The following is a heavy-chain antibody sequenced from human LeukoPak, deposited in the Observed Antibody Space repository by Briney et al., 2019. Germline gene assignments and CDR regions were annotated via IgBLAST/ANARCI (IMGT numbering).Heavy chain of an antibody. Sequence: GESLKISCKGSGYSFTSYWIAWVRQMPGKGLEWMGIIYPGDSDIRYSPSIQGQVTISADKSISTAYLQWTSLKASDTAMYCAIQWGYGGYDYWGQGTLVTVSS. V-gene: IGHV5-51*01. CDR2: IYPGDSDI. J-gene: IGHJ4*02. CDR3: AIQWGYGGYDY. CDR1: GYSFTSYW. D-gene: IGHD5-12*01.